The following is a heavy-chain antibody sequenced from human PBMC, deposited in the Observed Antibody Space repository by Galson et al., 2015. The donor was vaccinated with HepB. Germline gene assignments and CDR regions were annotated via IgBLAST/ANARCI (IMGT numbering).Heavy chain of an antibody. D-gene: IGHD1-26*01. Sequence: SEPLSLTCTVSGDSISSYYWTWIRQPAGKGLEWIGRMYTSGSINYNPSLKSRVTMSIDTSKNQFSLKLSSVTAADTAVYYCARDLSGATNAFDIWGQGTMVTVSS. CDR2: MYTSGSI. J-gene: IGHJ3*02. CDR1: GDSISSYY. V-gene: IGHV4-4*07. CDR3: ARDLSGATNAFDI.